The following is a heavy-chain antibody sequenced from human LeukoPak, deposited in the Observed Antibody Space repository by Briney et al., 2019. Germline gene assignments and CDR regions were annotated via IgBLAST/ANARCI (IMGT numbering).Heavy chain of an antibody. D-gene: IGHD2-15*01. CDR2: IYYSGST. CDR1: GGSVSDYY. CDR3: ARESAARYCSGGSCNHYYYMDV. V-gene: IGHV4-59*02. J-gene: IGHJ6*03. Sequence: SETLSLTCTVSGGSVSDYYWSWIRQPPGKGLEWIGYIYYSGSTNYNPPLKSRVTISVDTSKNQFSLKLSSVTAADTAVYYCARESAARYCSGGSCNHYYYMDVWGKGTTVTVSS.